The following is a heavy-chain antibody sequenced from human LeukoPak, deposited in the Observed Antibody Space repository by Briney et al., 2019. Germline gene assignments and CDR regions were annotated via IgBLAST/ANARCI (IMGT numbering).Heavy chain of an antibody. V-gene: IGHV3-66*01. CDR2: IYSGGST. J-gene: IGHJ3*02. CDR3: ARDFRGYSYAQIAFDI. Sequence: PGGSLRLSCAASGFTVSNNYMNWVRQAPGKGLEWVSVIYSGGSTYYAASVKGRFTISRDTSKNTLYLQMSSLRAEDTALYYCARDFRGYSYAQIAFDIWGQGTTVTVSS. D-gene: IGHD5-18*01. CDR1: GFTVSNNY.